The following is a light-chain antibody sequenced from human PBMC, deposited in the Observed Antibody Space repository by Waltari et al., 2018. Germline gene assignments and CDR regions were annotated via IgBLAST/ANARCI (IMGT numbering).Light chain of an antibody. CDR1: QSLLSGSNNKDY. CDR3: LQYFSAPWT. V-gene: IGKV4-1*01. J-gene: IGKJ1*01. Sequence: IAVTQSPDSLSASLGERVTINCKSSQSLLSGSNNKDYLAWYQQRPGQPPKLLIYWASARNSGIPDRFSGSGSGTNFTLTISSLQSVDVAMYFCLQYFSAPWTFGQGTRVDIK. CDR2: WAS.